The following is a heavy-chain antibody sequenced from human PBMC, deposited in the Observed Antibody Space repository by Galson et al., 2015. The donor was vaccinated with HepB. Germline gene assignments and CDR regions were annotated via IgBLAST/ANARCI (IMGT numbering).Heavy chain of an antibody. Sequence: ETLSLTCAVHSGSISGYYWSWIRQPPGKGLEWIGEIDHTGSTNYNPSLEGRSITSIDTSKNQFSLKLSSVTAADTAVYYCARGPARAATINHKYFDSWGQGTLVTVSS. CDR3: ARGPARAATINHKYFDS. V-gene: IGHV4-34*01. J-gene: IGHJ4*02. CDR1: SGSISGYY. CDR2: IDHTGST. D-gene: IGHD5-12*01.